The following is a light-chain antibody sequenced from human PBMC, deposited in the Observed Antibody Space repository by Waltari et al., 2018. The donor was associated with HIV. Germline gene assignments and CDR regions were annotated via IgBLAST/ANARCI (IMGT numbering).Light chain of an antibody. CDR1: SSNIGAGYD. CDR3: QSYDSSLSDVV. V-gene: IGLV1-40*01. CDR2: GSS. Sequence: QSVLTQPPSVSGAPGQRVTISCTGNSSNIGAGYDVHWYQQLPGTAPELLIYGSSKRHSGGPDRVSGSKSGTSASLAITGLQAEDEADYDCQSYDSSLSDVVFGGGTKLTVL. J-gene: IGLJ2*01.